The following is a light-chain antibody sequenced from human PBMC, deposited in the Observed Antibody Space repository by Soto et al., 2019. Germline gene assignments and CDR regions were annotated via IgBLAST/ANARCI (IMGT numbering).Light chain of an antibody. J-gene: IGLJ2*01. CDR1: SSDVGGYDF. CDR2: DVS. Sequence: QSVLTQPRSVSGSPGQSVTISCTGTSSDVGGYDFVSWYQQHPGKAPKLMISDVSKRPSGVPDRFSGSKSGNTASLTISGLQAEDEAGYYCCSYAGDLALFGGGTKLTVL. V-gene: IGLV2-11*01. CDR3: CSYAGDLAL.